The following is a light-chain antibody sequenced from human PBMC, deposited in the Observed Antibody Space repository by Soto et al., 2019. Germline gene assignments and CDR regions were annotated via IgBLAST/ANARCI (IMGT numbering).Light chain of an antibody. CDR3: CSYGGSSALPYV. CDR2: EVT. J-gene: IGLJ1*01. Sequence: QSALAQSASVSGSPEQSVTISCTGTSSDVGTYNLVSWYQQHPGKAPKLIIYEVTERPSGVSNRFSGSKFGNTASLTISGLLPEDEADYYCCSYGGSSALPYVFGTGTKVTVL. CDR1: SSDVGTYNL. V-gene: IGLV2-23*02.